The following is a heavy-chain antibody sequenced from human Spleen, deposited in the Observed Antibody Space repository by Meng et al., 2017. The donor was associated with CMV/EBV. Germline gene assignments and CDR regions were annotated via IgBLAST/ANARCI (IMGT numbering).Heavy chain of an antibody. CDR2: ISTDSYDV. CDR3: GRPPGD. Sequence: GGSLRLSCAASGFTFSSYGMNWVRQAPGEGLEWIASISTDSYDVYYADSLVDRFTLSRDNAKNSIYLQMDSLGADDTATYSCGRPPGDWGQGTLVTVSS. CDR1: GFTFSSYG. D-gene: IGHD7-27*01. V-gene: IGHV3-21*04. J-gene: IGHJ4*02.